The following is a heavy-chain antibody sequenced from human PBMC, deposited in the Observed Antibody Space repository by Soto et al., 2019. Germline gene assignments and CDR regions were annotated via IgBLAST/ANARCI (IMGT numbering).Heavy chain of an antibody. V-gene: IGHV1-18*04. J-gene: IGHJ4*02. D-gene: IGHD4-17*01. CDR3: ARLSTVTTVVAFDY. CDR1: GYTFTSYG. Sequence: GASVTVSCKASGYTFTSYGISWVRQAPGQGLEWMGWISAYNGNTNYAQELQGRVTMTTDTSTSTAYMELRSLRSDDTAVYYCARLSTVTTVVAFDYWGQGTLVTVSS. CDR2: ISAYNGNT.